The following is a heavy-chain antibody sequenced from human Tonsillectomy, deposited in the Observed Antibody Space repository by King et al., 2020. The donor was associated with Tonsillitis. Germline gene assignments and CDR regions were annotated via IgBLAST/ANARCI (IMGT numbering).Heavy chain of an antibody. J-gene: IGHJ3*02. V-gene: IGHV3-11*06. CDR2: INPSGTNA. CDR1: GFTFSDYY. Sequence: VQLVESGGGLVKPGGSLRLSCAVSGFTFSDYYMSWIRQAPGRGLEWISFINPSGTNANSVDSVRGRFTISRDNAKNSMFLQMNSLRDEDTGVYYCGREYWGAFDIWGQGTLVTVSS. CDR3: GREYWGAFDI. D-gene: IGHD2-8*02.